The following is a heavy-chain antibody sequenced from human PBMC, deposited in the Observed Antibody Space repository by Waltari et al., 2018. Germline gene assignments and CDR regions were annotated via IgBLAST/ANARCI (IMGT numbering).Heavy chain of an antibody. D-gene: IGHD3-16*01. Sequence: VQLVESGGGLVQPGGSLRLSCAASGFTFSSYWMSWVRQAPGKGLEWMGRINPNSGGTNYAQKFQGRVTMTRDTSINTAYMELSRLRSDDTAVYYCATGGDAFDIWGQGTMVTVSS. V-gene: IGHV1-2*06. CDR1: GFTFSSYW. CDR2: INPNSGGT. J-gene: IGHJ3*02. CDR3: ATGGDAFDI.